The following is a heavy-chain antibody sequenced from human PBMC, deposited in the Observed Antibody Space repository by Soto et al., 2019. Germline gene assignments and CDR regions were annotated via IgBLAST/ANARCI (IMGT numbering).Heavy chain of an antibody. J-gene: IGHJ6*03. CDR1: GYSFTNYG. CDR2: ISAFNGNT. D-gene: IGHD6-19*01. Sequence: QDQLVQSGAEVKKPGASVTVSCKASGYSFTNYGVTWVRQAPGQGLEWMGWISAFNGNTHYAQNLQGRVTMTTDASTSTAYMERRSLRSDDTAVYYCARDRGVAPPVAGNTHYYYYIDVWGKGTTVTVSS. CDR3: ARDRGVAPPVAGNTHYYYYIDV. V-gene: IGHV1-18*01.